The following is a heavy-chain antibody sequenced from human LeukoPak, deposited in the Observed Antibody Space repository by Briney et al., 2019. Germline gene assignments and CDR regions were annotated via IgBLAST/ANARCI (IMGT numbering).Heavy chain of an antibody. CDR1: GFTFSSYD. CDR2: IGTAGDT. Sequence: AGSLRLSCAASGFTFSSYDMHWVRQATGKRLERVSTIGTAGDTYYLDSVQGRFTISRENYKNSLYLQMNSLTVGDTAVYYCARGGDFGYSYGGYYYMDVWGKGTTVIVSS. V-gene: IGHV3-13*01. CDR3: ARGGDFGYSYGGYYYMDV. D-gene: IGHD5-18*01. J-gene: IGHJ6*03.